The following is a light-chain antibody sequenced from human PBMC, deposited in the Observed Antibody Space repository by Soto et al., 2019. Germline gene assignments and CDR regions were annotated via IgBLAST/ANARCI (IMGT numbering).Light chain of an antibody. V-gene: IGKV3-11*01. CDR1: QSVSSY. J-gene: IGKJ4*01. CDR2: DTS. Sequence: ETVLTQSPATLSLSPGERATLSCRASQSVSSYFAWYQQKPGQAPRLLIYDTSNMATGIPPRFSGSGSGTDFTITISSLKPEDFAVYYCQKRRKWHPFPLTFGGGTKVEIK. CDR3: QKRRKWHPFPLT.